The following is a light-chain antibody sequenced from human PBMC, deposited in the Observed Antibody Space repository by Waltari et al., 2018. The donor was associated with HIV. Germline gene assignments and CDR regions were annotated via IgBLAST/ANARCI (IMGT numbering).Light chain of an antibody. CDR3: AAWTDSLRGVV. CDR2: RNN. CDR1: GSYIGSCY. J-gene: IGLJ2*01. V-gene: IGLV1-47*01. Sequence: QSVLTQPPSASGTPGPRVTIPCSGNGSYIGSCYVYWFHNPPGSSPKLLIYRNNQRPSGVPDRFSGSKSGTSASLAISGLRSEDEADYYCAAWTDSLRGVVFGGGTKLSVL.